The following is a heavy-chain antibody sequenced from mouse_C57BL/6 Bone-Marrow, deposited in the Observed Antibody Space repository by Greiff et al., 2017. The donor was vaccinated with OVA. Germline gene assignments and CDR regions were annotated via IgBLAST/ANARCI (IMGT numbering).Heavy chain of an antibody. V-gene: IGHV5-17*01. Sequence: EVQRVESGGGLVKPGGSLKLSCAASGFTFSDYGMHWVRQAPETGLEWVAYISRGSSTIYYADKVKGRFTIYIDNGNNTLSMEMTSLRSEDTGMYYCARGPSTIYYDCVDYGGQGTTLTGSS. D-gene: IGHD2-4*01. CDR1: GFTFSDYG. J-gene: IGHJ2*01. CDR3: ARGPSTIYYDCVDY. CDR2: ISRGSSTI.